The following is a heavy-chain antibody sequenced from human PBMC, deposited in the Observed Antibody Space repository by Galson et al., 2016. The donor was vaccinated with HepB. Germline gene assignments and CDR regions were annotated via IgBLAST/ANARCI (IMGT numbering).Heavy chain of an antibody. V-gene: IGHV4-4*07. Sequence: SETLSLTCTVSGGAISRYSWAWIRRAAGKGLEWIGRISPTSSTNYNPSLQSRITMSIDTSKNQFTLNLRSVTAADTAVFYCARDRGSYPDFGDDYYMDVWGKGTTVTVSS. D-gene: IGHD3/OR15-3a*01. CDR2: ISPTSST. CDR1: GGAISRYS. J-gene: IGHJ6*03. CDR3: ARDRGSYPDFGDDYYMDV.